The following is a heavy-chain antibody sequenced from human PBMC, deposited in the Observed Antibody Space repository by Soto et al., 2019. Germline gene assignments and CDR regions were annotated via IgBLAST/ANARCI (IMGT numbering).Heavy chain of an antibody. V-gene: IGHV4-39*01. D-gene: IGHD3-10*01. CDR2: FYYSGST. J-gene: IGHJ4*02. CDR1: GGSISSSGYY. CDR3: ARQVVDGTVAGSGSFDY. Sequence: SETLSLTCTVSGGSISSSGYYWVWIRQPPGKGLEWIGSFYYSGSTYYNPSLKSRVTISVDTSDNQFSLRLSSVTAADTAVYYCARQVVDGTVAGSGSFDYWGQGTPVTVSS.